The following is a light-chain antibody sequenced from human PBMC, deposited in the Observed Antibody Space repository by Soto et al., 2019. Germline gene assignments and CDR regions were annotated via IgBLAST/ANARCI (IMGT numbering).Light chain of an antibody. CDR3: QQYGSLSWT. CDR1: QSVSSNY. Sequence: DIVLTQSPGTLSLSPGERATLSCRASQSVSSNYLAWYQQKPGQAPRLLIHGASTRATGVPARFSGSGSGTDFTLTISRLEPEDFAVYHCQQYGSLSWTFGQGTKVEIK. CDR2: GAS. V-gene: IGKV3-20*01. J-gene: IGKJ1*01.